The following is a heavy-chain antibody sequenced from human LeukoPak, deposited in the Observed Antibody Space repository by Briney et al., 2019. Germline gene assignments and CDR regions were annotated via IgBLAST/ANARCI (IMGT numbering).Heavy chain of an antibody. V-gene: IGHV3-74*01. Sequence: GGSLRLSCATSGFTFSTFWMHWVRQAPGKGLVWVSRINHDGSSTNYADSVKGRFTISRDNAKNTLYLQMGSLRAEDMAVYYCARDHEILWFGDSRYMDVWGKGTTVTISS. CDR2: INHDGSST. J-gene: IGHJ6*03. CDR3: ARDHEILWFGDSRYMDV. CDR1: GFTFSTFW. D-gene: IGHD3-10*01.